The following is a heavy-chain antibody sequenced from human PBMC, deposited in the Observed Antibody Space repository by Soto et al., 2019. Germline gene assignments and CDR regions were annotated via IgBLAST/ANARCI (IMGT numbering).Heavy chain of an antibody. D-gene: IGHD1-7*01. V-gene: IGHV3-9*01. CDR3: VKSITGTTARGSFDM. J-gene: IGHJ3*02. CDR1: GFTFDEFA. CDR2: ISWNSGKT. Sequence: EVQLVESGGGLVQPGRSLRLSCAASGFTFDEFAMHWVRQVPGKGLEWVSGISWNSGKTDYAASVKGRFSISRDNAKKSLRLQMNRQRPEDTALYYCVKSITGTTARGSFDMWGQGTVVSVSS.